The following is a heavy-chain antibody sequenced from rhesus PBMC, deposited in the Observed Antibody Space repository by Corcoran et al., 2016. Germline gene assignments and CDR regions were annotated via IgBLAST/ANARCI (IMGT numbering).Heavy chain of an antibody. Sequence: QVQLQESGPGVLKASETLSLTCVVSGGSMSGADYWSWIRQVPGKGLEWIGRIHRQNDITNHNPSHQRLGAISKGLSKNPLSMSLSSVTATDTAIYSGARDLGYSKIRMGLSHWGQGVRVTVSS. CDR2: IHRQNDIT. J-gene: IGHJ4*01. V-gene: IGHV4S12*01. CDR1: GGSMSGADY. D-gene: IGHD5-42*01. CDR3: ARDLGYSKIRMGLSH.